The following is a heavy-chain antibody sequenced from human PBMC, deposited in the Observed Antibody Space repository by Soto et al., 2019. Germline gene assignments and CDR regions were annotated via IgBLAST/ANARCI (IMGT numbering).Heavy chain of an antibody. D-gene: IGHD2-2*02. V-gene: IGHV3-30*18. CDR1: GFTFSSYG. CDR3: AKNRVVVPAAIVLYYYYGMDV. CDR2: ISYDGSNK. J-gene: IGHJ6*02. Sequence: WSLRLSCAASGFTFSSYGMHWVRQAPGKGLEWVAVISYDGSNKYYADSVKGRFTISRDNSKNTLYLQMNSLRAEDTAVYYCAKNRVVVPAAIVLYYYYGMDVWGQGTTVTVSS.